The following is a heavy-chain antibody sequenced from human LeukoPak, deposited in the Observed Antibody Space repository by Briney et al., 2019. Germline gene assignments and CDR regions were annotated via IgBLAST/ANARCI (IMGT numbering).Heavy chain of an antibody. CDR2: ISGSGGST. CDR3: AKDPYYYDSSGYYYVQYFQH. Sequence: PGGSLRLSCAASGFTFSSYAMSWVRQAPGKGLEWVSAISGSGGSTYYADSVKGRFTISRDNSKNTLYLQMNSLRAEDTAVYYCAKDPYYYDSSGYYYVQYFQHWGQGTLVTVSS. D-gene: IGHD3-22*01. CDR1: GFTFSSYA. J-gene: IGHJ1*01. V-gene: IGHV3-23*01.